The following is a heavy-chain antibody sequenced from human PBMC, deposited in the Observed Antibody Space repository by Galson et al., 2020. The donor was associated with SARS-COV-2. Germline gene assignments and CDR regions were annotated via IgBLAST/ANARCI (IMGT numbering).Heavy chain of an antibody. CDR2: ISSSGSAT. CDR3: ARWTRGAKYLWYFDY. D-gene: IGHD3-9*01. J-gene: IGHJ4*02. Sequence: TGGSLRLSCAASGFIFSSYEMNWVRQAPGKGLEWVSYISSSGSATYYADSVKGRFTLSRDNAQNSLYLHMYSLRAEDTAVYYCARWTRGAKYLWYFDYWGQGALVTVSS. CDR1: GFIFSSYE. V-gene: IGHV3-48*03.